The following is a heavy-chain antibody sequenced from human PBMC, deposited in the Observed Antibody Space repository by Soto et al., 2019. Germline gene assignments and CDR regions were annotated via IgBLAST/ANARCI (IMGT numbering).Heavy chain of an antibody. J-gene: IGHJ3*02. D-gene: IGHD3-3*01. Sequence: SVKVSCKASGGTFSSYTISWVRQAPGQGLEWMGRIIPILGIANYAQKFQGRVTITADKSTSTAYMELSSLRSEDTAVYYYARDKAYYDFWSGYYGAFDIWGQGTMVTVSS. CDR2: IIPILGIA. CDR1: GGTFSSYT. V-gene: IGHV1-69*04. CDR3: ARDKAYYDFWSGYYGAFDI.